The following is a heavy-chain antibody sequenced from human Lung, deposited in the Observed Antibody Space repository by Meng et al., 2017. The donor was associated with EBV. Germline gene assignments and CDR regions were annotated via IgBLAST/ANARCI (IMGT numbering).Heavy chain of an antibody. CDR3: VAHATYTGT. V-gene: IGHV1-69*01. D-gene: IGHD2-15*01. CDR1: VRTSASHP. J-gene: IGHJ5*02. Sequence: HVGQVKFGAWVHKPGVCVKVSCKASVRTSASHPISWARQASGQGLDWMGGVIPFFGTPNYAQKFQGRVTITADESTSAAYMELSSLRSDDTAVYYCVAHATYTGTWGQGTLVTVSS. CDR2: VIPFFGTP.